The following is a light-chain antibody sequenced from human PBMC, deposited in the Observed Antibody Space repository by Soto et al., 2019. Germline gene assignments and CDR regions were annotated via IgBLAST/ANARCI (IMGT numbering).Light chain of an antibody. J-gene: IGKJ4*01. CDR2: DAS. CDR3: QQRSNWLT. V-gene: IGKV3-11*01. Sequence: EIVLTQSPATLSLSPGERATLSCRASQSVSSYLAWYQQKSGQAPRLLIYDASNRATGIPARFSGSGSGTDFTLTISSLETEDFAVYYCQQRSNWLTFGGGTKVEIK. CDR1: QSVSSY.